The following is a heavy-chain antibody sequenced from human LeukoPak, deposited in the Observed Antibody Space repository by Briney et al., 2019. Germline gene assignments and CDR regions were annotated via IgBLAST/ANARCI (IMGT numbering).Heavy chain of an antibody. CDR2: IYYSGST. J-gene: IGHJ5*02. CDR3: ARDPAYGDYIGGFDP. V-gene: IGHV4-31*03. D-gene: IGHD4-17*01. Sequence: SETLSLTCTVSGDSISSGGYYWSWIRQHPGNGLEWIGYIYYSGSTYYNPSLKSRVTISVDTSKNQFSLKLSSVTAADTAVYYCARDPAYGDYIGGFDPWGQGTLVTVSS. CDR1: GDSISSGGYY.